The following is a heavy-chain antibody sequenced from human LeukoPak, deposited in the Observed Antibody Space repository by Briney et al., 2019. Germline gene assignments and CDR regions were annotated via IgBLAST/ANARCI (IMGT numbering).Heavy chain of an antibody. Sequence: ASVKVSCKASGYTFTGYYMHWVRQAPGQGLEWMGWMNPNSGNTGYAQKFQGRVTMTRNTSISTAYMELSSLRSEDTAVYYCARKGFVAAAHDYWGQGTLVTVSS. J-gene: IGHJ4*02. D-gene: IGHD6-13*01. CDR1: GYTFTGYY. V-gene: IGHV1-8*02. CDR2: MNPNSGNT. CDR3: ARKGFVAAAHDY.